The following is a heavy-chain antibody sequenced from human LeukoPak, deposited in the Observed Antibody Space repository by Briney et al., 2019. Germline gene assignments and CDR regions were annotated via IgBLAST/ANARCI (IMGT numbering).Heavy chain of an antibody. D-gene: IGHD1-26*01. CDR2: IYTSGST. CDR1: GGSISSYY. J-gene: IGHJ4*02. CDR3: ARTAGGIVGATSFDY. Sequence: SETLSLTCTVSGGSISSYYWSWIRQPAGEGQEWIGRIYTSGSTNYNPSLKSRVTMSVDTSKNQFSLKLSSVTAADTAVYYCARTAGGIVGATSFDYWGQGTLVTVSS. V-gene: IGHV4-4*07.